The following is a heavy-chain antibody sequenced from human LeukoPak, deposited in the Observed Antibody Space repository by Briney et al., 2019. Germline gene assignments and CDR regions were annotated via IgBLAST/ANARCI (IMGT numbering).Heavy chain of an antibody. CDR2: ISAYNGNT. CDR1: RYTFTSYG. Sequence: ASVRVSCKASRYTFTSYGISWVRQAPGQEREWMGWISAYNGNTNYAKKLQGRVHMTTDTSTRTTYMDLRSLRSDDTAVDSGARVGDSSGGYYVDYWGQGTLVTVSS. V-gene: IGHV1-18*01. CDR3: ARVGDSSGGYYVDY. D-gene: IGHD6-19*01. J-gene: IGHJ4*02.